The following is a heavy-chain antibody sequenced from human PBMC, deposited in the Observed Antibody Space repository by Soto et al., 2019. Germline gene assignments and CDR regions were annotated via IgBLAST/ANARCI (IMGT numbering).Heavy chain of an antibody. J-gene: IGHJ4*02. CDR2: ISGSVDLT. D-gene: IGHD6-13*01. V-gene: IGHV3-23*01. CDR1: GFTFSSYA. Sequence: EVQLLESGGGLVQPGGSLRLSCAASGFTFSSYAMNWVRQAPGKGLEWVSVISGSVDLTYYADSVKGRFTISRDNFKNTLYLQMYSLRAEDTAVYYCATVDTSDWYVGYYFDYWGQGTLVTVSS. CDR3: ATVDTSDWYVGYYFDY.